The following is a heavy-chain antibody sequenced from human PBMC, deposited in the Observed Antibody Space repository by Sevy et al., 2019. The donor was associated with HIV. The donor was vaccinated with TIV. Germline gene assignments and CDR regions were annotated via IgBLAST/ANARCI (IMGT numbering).Heavy chain of an antibody. J-gene: IGHJ3*02. Sequence: ASVKVSCKASGYTFTSYGISWVRQAPGQGLEWMGWISAYNGNTNYAQKLQGRVTMTTDTSTSTAYMELRSLRSDDTAVYYCARAEYYYDSSGYPIWCQGTMVTVSS. D-gene: IGHD3-22*01. CDR3: ARAEYYYDSSGYPI. CDR1: GYTFTSYG. V-gene: IGHV1-18*04. CDR2: ISAYNGNT.